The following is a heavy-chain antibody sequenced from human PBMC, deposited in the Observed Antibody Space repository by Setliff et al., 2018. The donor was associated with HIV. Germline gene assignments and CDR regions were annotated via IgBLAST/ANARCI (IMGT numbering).Heavy chain of an antibody. D-gene: IGHD3-3*01. Sequence: SETLSLTCTVSGGSTDSGSYYWAWIHQPPGKGLEWIGYIYCSGSTNYNPSLKSRVTISVDTSKNQFSLKLSSVIAADTAVYYCARIFGDQGYYYGMDVWGQGTTVTVSS. J-gene: IGHJ6*02. CDR1: GGSTDSGSYY. CDR3: ARIFGDQGYYYGMDV. V-gene: IGHV4-61*01. CDR2: IYCSGST.